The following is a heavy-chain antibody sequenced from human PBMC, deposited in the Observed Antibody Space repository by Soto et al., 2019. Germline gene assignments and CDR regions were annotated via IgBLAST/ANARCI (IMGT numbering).Heavy chain of an antibody. CDR2: IYHGGSA. J-gene: IGHJ4*02. V-gene: IGHV4-4*02. Sequence: SETLSLTCAVSSGSVDSSNWWSWVRQPPGKGLEWIGEIYHGGSANYNPSLRSRVTMSVGKSKNQVFLQLSSVTAADTAVYYCARDPAAARTFDYWGQGTLVTVSS. D-gene: IGHD6-13*01. CDR1: SGSVDSSNW. CDR3: ARDPAAARTFDY.